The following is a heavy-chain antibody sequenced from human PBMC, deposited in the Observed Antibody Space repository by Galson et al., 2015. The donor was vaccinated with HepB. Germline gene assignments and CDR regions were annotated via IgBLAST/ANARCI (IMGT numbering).Heavy chain of an antibody. CDR2: ISSSGSTI. J-gene: IGHJ2*01. Sequence: SLRLSCAASGFTFSDYYMNWIRQAPGKGLEWVSYISSSGSTINYADSEKGRFTISRDNAKNSLYLQMNSLRAEDTAVYYCARGNYYDSSGYYWYFDLWGRGTLVTVSS. V-gene: IGHV3-11*01. CDR3: ARGNYYDSSGYYWYFDL. CDR1: GFTFSDYY. D-gene: IGHD3-22*01.